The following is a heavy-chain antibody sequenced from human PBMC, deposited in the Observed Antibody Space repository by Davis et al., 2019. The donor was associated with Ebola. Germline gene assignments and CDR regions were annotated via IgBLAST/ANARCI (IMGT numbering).Heavy chain of an antibody. V-gene: IGHV3-21*01. CDR1: GFTFSSYS. J-gene: IGHJ4*02. CDR2: ISSSSSYI. Sequence: PGGSLRLSCAASGFTFSSYSMNWVRQAPGKGLEWVSSISSSSSYIYYADSVKGRFTISRDNSKNTLYLQMNSLRAEDTAVYYCARDHFAPIAVAGNGPPDYWGQGTLVTVSS. D-gene: IGHD6-19*01. CDR3: ARDHFAPIAVAGNGPPDY.